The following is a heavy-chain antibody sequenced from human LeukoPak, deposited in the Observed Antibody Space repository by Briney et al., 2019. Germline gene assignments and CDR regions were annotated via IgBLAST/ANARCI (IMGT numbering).Heavy chain of an antibody. CDR2: IIPIFGTA. CDR3: ARDVTMVRGANNWFDP. D-gene: IGHD3-10*01. CDR1: GGTFSRYA. V-gene: IGHV1-69*06. J-gene: IGHJ5*02. Sequence: SAKVSCKASGGTFSRYAISWVRQAPGQGLEWMGGIIPIFGTANYAQKFQGRVTITADKSTSTAYMELSSLRSEDTAVYYCARDVTMVRGANNWFDPWGQGTLVTVSS.